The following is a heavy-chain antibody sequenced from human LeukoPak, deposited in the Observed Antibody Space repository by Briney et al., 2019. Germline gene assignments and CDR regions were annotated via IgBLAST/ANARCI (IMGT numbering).Heavy chain of an antibody. V-gene: IGHV1-2*02. J-gene: IGHJ5*02. Sequence: ASVKVSCKASGYTFTGYYMHWVRQAPGHGLEWMGWINPDSGGTNYAQKFQGRVTMTRDTSISTAYMELSRLRSDDTAVYYCASGYCSSTSCYGWAGDWFDPWGQGTLVTVSS. D-gene: IGHD2-2*01. CDR3: ASGYCSSTSCYGWAGDWFDP. CDR1: GYTFTGYY. CDR2: INPDSGGT.